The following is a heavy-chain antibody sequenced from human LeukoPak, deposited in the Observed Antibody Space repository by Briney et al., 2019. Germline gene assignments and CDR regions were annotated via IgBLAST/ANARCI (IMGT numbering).Heavy chain of an antibody. CDR2: IHFSGTT. Sequence: SETLSLSCTVPGDSPSTANYYWGSIRQPPGKCLEWFGIIHFSGTTYYNPSLQSRVSISVDTSQNQFSLRLTSVTAADTAVYYCARFRGVEASSLLDFWGQGTLVTVSS. CDR3: ARFRGVEASSLLDF. J-gene: IGHJ4*02. V-gene: IGHV4-39*01. D-gene: IGHD3-10*01. CDR1: GDSPSTANYY.